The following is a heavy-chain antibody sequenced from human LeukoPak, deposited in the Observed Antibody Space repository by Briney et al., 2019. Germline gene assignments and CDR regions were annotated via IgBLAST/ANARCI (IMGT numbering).Heavy chain of an antibody. V-gene: IGHV3-21*01. D-gene: IGHD3-10*01. CDR3: ARDGDTYYYGSGSYYSLGGFAYYYYYMDV. CDR1: GGSFSGYY. J-gene: IGHJ6*03. Sequence: PSETLSLTCAVYGGSFSGYYWSWIRQPPGKGLEWVSSISSSSSYIYYADSVKGRFTISRDNAKNSLYLQMNSLRAEDTAVYYCARDGDTYYYGSGSYYSLGGFAYYYYYMDVWGKGTTVTVSS. CDR2: ISSSSSYI.